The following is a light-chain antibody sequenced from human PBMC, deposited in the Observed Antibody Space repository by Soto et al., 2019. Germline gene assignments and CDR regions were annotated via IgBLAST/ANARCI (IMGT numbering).Light chain of an antibody. CDR3: QQYGL. CDR1: QSDSSSY. J-gene: IGKJ2*01. V-gene: IGKV3-20*01. Sequence: EIVLTQSPGTLSLSPGERATLSCRASQSDSSSYITWYQQKPGQAPRLLIYGASSRTTGLPDRFSGSGYGRAFTLTISKLETEDCAVYGCQQYGLFGPGTKLEIK. CDR2: GAS.